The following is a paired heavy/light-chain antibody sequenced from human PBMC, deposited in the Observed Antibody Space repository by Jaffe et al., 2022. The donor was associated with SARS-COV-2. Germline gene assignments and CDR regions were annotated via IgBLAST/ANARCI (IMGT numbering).Light chain of an antibody. J-gene: IGLJ1*01. Sequence: QPVLTQPPSASASPGASVTLTCTLSSGYSDYKVDWYQQRPGKGPRFVMRVGTGGIVGSRGDGIPNRFSVLGSGLNRYLTIKDIQEEDESDYHCGADHGSGSNFVYVFGPGTRVTVL. CDR2: VGTGGIVG. CDR1: SGYSDYK. CDR3: GADHGSGSNFVYV. V-gene: IGLV9-49*01.
Heavy chain of an antibody. Sequence: EVQLLESGGGLVQPGESLRLSCEASGFTLTTHVISWVRQAPGKGLEWVSAIDGNGDTFHADSVKGRVTISRDQSKNTVFLQMNSLRAEDTAVYYCANFPYSSGWDNWFDPWGQGTLVTVSS. CDR3: ANFPYSSGWDNWFDP. CDR2: IDGNGDT. V-gene: IGHV3-23*01. J-gene: IGHJ5*02. CDR1: GFTLTTHV. D-gene: IGHD6-19*01.